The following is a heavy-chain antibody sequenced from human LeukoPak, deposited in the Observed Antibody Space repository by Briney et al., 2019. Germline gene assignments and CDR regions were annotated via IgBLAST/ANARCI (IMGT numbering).Heavy chain of an antibody. J-gene: IGHJ5*02. CDR3: PAQMATRAHNWFDP. CDR1: GGSFSSYY. V-gene: IGHV4-59*10. Sequence: SETLSLTCAVSGGSFSSYYWSWIRQPAGKGLEWIGRIYTSGSTNYNPSLKSRVTISVDTSKNQFSLTLSSVTAAHTPVYYCPAQMATRAHNWFDPWGQGTLVTVSS. D-gene: IGHD5-24*01. CDR2: IYTSGST.